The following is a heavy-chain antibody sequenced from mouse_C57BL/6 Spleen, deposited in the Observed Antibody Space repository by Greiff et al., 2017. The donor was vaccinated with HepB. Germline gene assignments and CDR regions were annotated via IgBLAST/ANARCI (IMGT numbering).Heavy chain of an antibody. J-gene: IGHJ4*01. CDR3: ARSWDVEMVDY. Sequence: VKLQQPGAELVKPGASVKLSCKASGYTFTSYWMQWVKQRPGQGLEWIGEIDPSDSYTNYNQKFKGKATLTVDTSSSTAYMQLSSLTSEDSAVYYCARSWDVEMVDYWGQGTSVTVSS. CDR2: IDPSDSYT. D-gene: IGHD4-1*01. CDR1: GYTFTSYW. V-gene: IGHV1-50*01.